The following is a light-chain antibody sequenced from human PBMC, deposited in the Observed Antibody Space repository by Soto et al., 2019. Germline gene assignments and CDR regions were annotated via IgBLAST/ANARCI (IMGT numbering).Light chain of an antibody. J-gene: IGLJ1*01. CDR2: DVS. V-gene: IGLV2-14*03. CDR3: SSYTSSTTNV. Sequence: SALTQPASVSGSPGQSITISCTGTSSDVGGYNYVSWYQQHPGKAPKLLINDVSNRPSGISDRFSGSKSGNTASLTISGLQAEDEADYYCSSYTSSTTNVFGTGTKVTVL. CDR1: SSDVGGYNY.